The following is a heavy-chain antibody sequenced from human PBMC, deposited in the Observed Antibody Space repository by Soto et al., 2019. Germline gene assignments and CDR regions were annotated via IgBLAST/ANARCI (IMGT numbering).Heavy chain of an antibody. Sequence: QVTLKESGPVLVRPTETLTLTCTVSGFSLNNARVGVSWIRQPPGKALEWLAHILSNDGKSYSTSLKTRLSISKDTSKSQVVLTMTNMDPVDTATYYCARMLAVIFYYYYMDVWGKGTTVTVSS. CDR1: GFSLNNARVG. J-gene: IGHJ6*03. V-gene: IGHV2-26*01. CDR2: ILSNDGK. CDR3: ARMLAVIFYYYYMDV. D-gene: IGHD3-22*01.